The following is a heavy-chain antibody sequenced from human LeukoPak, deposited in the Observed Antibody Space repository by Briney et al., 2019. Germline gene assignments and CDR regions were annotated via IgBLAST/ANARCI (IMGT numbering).Heavy chain of an antibody. CDR3: AKTLYVPAAMRPFDY. V-gene: IGHV3-23*01. D-gene: IGHD2-2*01. J-gene: IGHJ4*02. CDR1: GFTFSSYA. CDR2: ISGSGGST. Sequence: PGGSLRLSCAASGFTFSSYAMSWVRQAPGKGLEWVSAISGSGGSTYYADSVKGRFTISRDNSKNTLYLQMDSLRAEDTAVYYCAKTLYVPAAMRPFDYWGQGTLVTVSS.